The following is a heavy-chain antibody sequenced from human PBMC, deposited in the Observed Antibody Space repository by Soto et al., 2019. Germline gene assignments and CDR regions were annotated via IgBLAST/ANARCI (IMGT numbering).Heavy chain of an antibody. CDR2: MNPNSGNT. CDR3: ARSVEWLASFDY. CDR1: GYTFTSYD. V-gene: IGHV1-8*01. J-gene: IGHJ4*02. D-gene: IGHD6-19*01. Sequence: QVQLVQSGAEVKKPGASVKVSCKASGYTFTSYDINWVRQATGQGLEWMGWMNPNSGNTGYAQKFQGRVTMTRNTSISTAYMGLSSLRSEDTAVYYCARSVEWLASFDYWVQGTLVTVSS.